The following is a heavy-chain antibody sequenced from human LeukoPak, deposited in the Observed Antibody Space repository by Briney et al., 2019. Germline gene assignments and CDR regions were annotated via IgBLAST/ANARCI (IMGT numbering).Heavy chain of an antibody. D-gene: IGHD2-2*01. CDR1: GGSFSGYY. V-gene: IGHV4-59*01. Sequence: PSETLSLTCAVYGGSFSGYYWSWIRQPPGKGLEWIGYIYYSGSTNYNPSLKSRVTISVDTSKNQFSLKLSSVTAADTAVYYCARFSRPRSPTRGFDPWGQGTLVTVSS. CDR3: ARFSRPRSPTRGFDP. CDR2: IYYSGST. J-gene: IGHJ5*02.